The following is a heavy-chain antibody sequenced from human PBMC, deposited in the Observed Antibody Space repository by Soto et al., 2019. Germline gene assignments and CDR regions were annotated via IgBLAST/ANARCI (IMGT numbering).Heavy chain of an antibody. D-gene: IGHD2-2*01. V-gene: IGHV3-15*07. Sequence: PGGSLRLSCAASGFTFSNAWMNWVRQAPGKGLEWVGRIKSKTDGGTADYGAPVKGRFTISRDDSKNTLYLQMNSLKTEDTAVYYCTTEPLGYCSSSTCYDYFDYWGQGTLVTVSS. CDR3: TTEPLGYCSSSTCYDYFDY. J-gene: IGHJ4*02. CDR1: GFTFSNAW. CDR2: IKSKTDGGTA.